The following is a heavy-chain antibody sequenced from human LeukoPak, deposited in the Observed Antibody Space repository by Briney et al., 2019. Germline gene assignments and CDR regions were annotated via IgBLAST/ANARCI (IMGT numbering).Heavy chain of an antibody. CDR3: AKDRVAAAEYYYYGMDV. J-gene: IGHJ6*02. CDR1: GFTFDDYA. D-gene: IGHD6-13*01. V-gene: IGHV3-9*01. CDR2: ISWNSGSI. Sequence: GRSLRLSCAASGFTFDDYAMHWVRQAPGKGLEWVSGISWNSGSIGYADSVKGRFTISRDNAKNSLYLQMNSLRAEDTALYYCAKDRVAAAEYYYYGMDVWGQGTTVTVSS.